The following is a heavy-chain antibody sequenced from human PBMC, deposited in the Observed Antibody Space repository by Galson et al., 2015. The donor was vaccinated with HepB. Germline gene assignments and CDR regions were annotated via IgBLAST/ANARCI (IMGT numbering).Heavy chain of an antibody. CDR2: IKEDGSEK. CDR3: AKSPSRSWSEFDI. V-gene: IGHV3-7*03. CDR1: GFSFSSHW. J-gene: IGHJ3*02. Sequence: SLRLSCAASGFSFSSHWMTWVRQAPGKGLEWVANIKEDGSEKYYVDSVKGRFTISRDNSKNTLYLQMNSLRAEDSALYYCAKSPSRSWSEFDIWGQGTMVIVSS. D-gene: IGHD6-13*01.